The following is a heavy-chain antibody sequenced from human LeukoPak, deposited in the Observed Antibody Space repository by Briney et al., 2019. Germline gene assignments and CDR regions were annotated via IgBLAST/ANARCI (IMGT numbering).Heavy chain of an antibody. J-gene: IGHJ3*02. CDR1: GYTFTGYY. V-gene: IGHV1-46*01. D-gene: IGHD3-16*01. CDR3: ARAPRGPDAFDI. CDR2: INPSGGST. Sequence: GASVKVSCKASGYTFTGYYMHWVRQAPGQGLEWMGIINPSGGSTSYAQKFQGRVTMTRDTSTSTVYMELSSLRSEDTAVYYCARAPRGPDAFDIWGQGTMVTVSS.